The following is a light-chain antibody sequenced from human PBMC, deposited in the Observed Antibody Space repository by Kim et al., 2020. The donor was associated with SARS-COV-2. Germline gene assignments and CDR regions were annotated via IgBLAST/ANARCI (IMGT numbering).Light chain of an antibody. CDR3: QQYYVTPLT. J-gene: IGKJ4*01. CDR2: WAS. V-gene: IGKV4-1*01. CDR1: QNVLHSSNNKNY. Sequence: RATHNCKASQNVLHSSNNKNYLAWYQQKPGQPPNLLISWASTRASGVPDRFRGGGSGTDFTLTITSLQAEDVAVYYCQQYYVTPLTFGGGTKLEIK.